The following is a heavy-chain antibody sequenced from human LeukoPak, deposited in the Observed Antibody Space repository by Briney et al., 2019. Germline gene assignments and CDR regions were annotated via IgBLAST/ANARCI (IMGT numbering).Heavy chain of an antibody. CDR3: ARDCSSGWYPNYYFDY. D-gene: IGHD6-19*01. CDR2: IKQDGSEK. V-gene: IGHV3-7*01. J-gene: IGHJ4*02. CDR1: GFTFSSYW. Sequence: PGGSLRLSCAASGFTFSSYWMSWVRQAPGKGLEWVANIKQDGSEKYYVDSVKGRFTISRDNAKNSLYLQMNSLRAEDTAVYYCARDCSSGWYPNYYFDYCGQGTLVTVSS.